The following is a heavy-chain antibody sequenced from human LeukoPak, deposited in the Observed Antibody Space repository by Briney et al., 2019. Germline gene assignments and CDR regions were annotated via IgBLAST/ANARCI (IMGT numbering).Heavy chain of an antibody. CDR2: ISAYNGNT. CDR3: ARVPLDIVVVPAAYNYYYYYMDV. Sequence: ASVKVSCKASGYTFTSYGISWVRQAPGQGLEWMGWISAYNGNTNYAQKLQGRVTMTTDTSTSTAYMELRSLRSDDTAVYYCARVPLDIVVVPAAYNYYYYYMDVWGKGTTVTVSS. J-gene: IGHJ6*03. CDR1: GYTFTSYG. D-gene: IGHD2-2*03. V-gene: IGHV1-18*01.